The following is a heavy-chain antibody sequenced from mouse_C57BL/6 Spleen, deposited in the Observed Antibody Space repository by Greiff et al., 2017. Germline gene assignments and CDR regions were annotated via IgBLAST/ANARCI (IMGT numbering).Heavy chain of an antibody. J-gene: IGHJ3*01. Sequence: VKLMESGAELARPGASVKMSCKASGYTFTSYTMHWVKQRPGQGLEWIGDINPSSGCTKSNQKFKDKATLTADKSSSTAYMQLRSLTSEDSAVYDCAREGDYGTYGAYGGQGTLVTVSA. CDR2: INPSSGCT. CDR3: AREGDYGTYGAY. V-gene: IGHV1-4*01. CDR1: GYTFTSYT. D-gene: IGHD2-1*01.